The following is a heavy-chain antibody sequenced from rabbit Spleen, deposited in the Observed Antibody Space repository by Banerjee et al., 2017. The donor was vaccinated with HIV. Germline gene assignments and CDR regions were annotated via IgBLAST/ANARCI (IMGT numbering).Heavy chain of an antibody. CDR3: ARDTGTSFSSYGMDL. D-gene: IGHD7-1*01. Sequence: QSLEESGGGLVQPEGSLTLTCKASGFSFSYNDYMCWVRQAPGKGLEWIACTAGGRSSFTYYASWAKGRFTISKASSTTVTLQMTSLTVADTATYFCARDTGTSFSSYGMDLWGPGTLVTVS. V-gene: IGHV1S40*01. CDR1: GFSFSYNDY. CDR2: TAGGRSSFT. J-gene: IGHJ6*01.